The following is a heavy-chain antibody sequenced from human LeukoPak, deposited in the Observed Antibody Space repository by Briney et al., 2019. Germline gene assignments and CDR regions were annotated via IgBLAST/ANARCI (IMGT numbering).Heavy chain of an antibody. D-gene: IGHD3-3*01. CDR3: ARDGLRFLEWLLHWFDP. J-gene: IGHJ5*02. CDR1: GYTFTSYG. CDR2: ISAYNGNT. V-gene: IGHV1-18*01. Sequence: ASVKVSCKASGYTFTSYGISWVRQAPGQGLEWMGWISAYNGNTNYAQKLQGRVTMTTDTSTSTAYMELRSLRSDDTAVYYCARDGLRFLEWLLHWFDPWGQGTLVTVSS.